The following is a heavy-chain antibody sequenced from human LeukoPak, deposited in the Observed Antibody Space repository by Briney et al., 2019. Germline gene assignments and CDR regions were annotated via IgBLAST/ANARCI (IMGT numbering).Heavy chain of an antibody. D-gene: IGHD3-3*01. CDR2: INPSGGST. V-gene: IGHV1-46*01. CDR1: GYTFTSYY. J-gene: IGHJ5*02. Sequence: ASVKVSCKASGYTFTSYYMHWVRQAPGLGLEWMGIINPSGGSTSYAQKFQGRVTMTRNTSISTAYMELSSLRSEDTAVYYCASAGADFWSLWFDPWGQGTLVTVSS. CDR3: ASAGADFWSLWFDP.